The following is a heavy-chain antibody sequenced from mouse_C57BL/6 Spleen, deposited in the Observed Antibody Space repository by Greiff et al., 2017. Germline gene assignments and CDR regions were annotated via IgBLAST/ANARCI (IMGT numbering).Heavy chain of an antibody. CDR2: IYPRSGNT. J-gene: IGHJ2*01. CDR1: GYTFTSYG. V-gene: IGHV1-81*01. Sequence: VMLVESGAELARPGASVKLSCKASGYTFTSYGISWVKQRTGQGLEWIGEIYPRSGNTYYNEKFKGKATLTADKSSSTAYMELRSLTSEDSAVYFCARRGVYYGNLYYFDYWGQGTTRTVSS. D-gene: IGHD2-1*01. CDR3: ARRGVYYGNLYYFDY.